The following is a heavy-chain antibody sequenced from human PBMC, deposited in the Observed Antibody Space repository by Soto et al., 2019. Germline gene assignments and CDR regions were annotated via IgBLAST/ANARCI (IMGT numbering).Heavy chain of an antibody. J-gene: IGHJ4*02. D-gene: IGHD3-22*01. Sequence: AVKVSSKPSVGTFSSYASILVRQAPGQGLEWMGGIIPIFGTANYAQKFQGRVTITADESTSTAYMELSSLRSEDTAVYYCARESSGDSSGSYYLYWGQGTLVTVSS. CDR3: ARESSGDSSGSYYLY. CDR1: VGTFSSYA. V-gene: IGHV1-69*13. CDR2: IIPIFGTA.